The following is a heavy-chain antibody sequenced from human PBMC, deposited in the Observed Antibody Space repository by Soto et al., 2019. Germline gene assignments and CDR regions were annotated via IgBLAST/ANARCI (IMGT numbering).Heavy chain of an antibody. D-gene: IGHD2-21*01. CDR1: GDSISGSQW. V-gene: IGHV4-4*02. CDR3: ARDIASYAYGEGY. J-gene: IGHJ4*02. Sequence: SETLSLTCAVSGDSISGSQWWSWVRLPPGKGLEWIGEISHTGTTNYNPSLKSRVTMSVETSKNQFSLKLSSVTAADTAVYYCARDIASYAYGEGYWGQGIQVTGSS. CDR2: ISHTGTT.